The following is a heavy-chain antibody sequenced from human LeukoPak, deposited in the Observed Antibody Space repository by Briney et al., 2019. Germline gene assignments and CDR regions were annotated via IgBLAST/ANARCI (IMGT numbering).Heavy chain of an antibody. Sequence: GGSLRLSCAASGFTFSSYGMHWVRQAPGTGLEWVAVISYDGSNKYFADSVKGRFTISRDNSKNTLYLQMNSLRAEDTAVYYCARVPTYYYYYVDVWGKGTTVTISS. V-gene: IGHV3-30*03. CDR3: ARVPTYYYYYVDV. J-gene: IGHJ6*03. CDR2: ISYDGSNK. CDR1: GFTFSSYG.